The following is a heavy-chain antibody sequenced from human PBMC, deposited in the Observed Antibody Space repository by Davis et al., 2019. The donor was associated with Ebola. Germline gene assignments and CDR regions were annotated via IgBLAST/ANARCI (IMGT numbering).Heavy chain of an antibody. J-gene: IGHJ4*02. CDR3: ARVGVPAAIGYFDY. D-gene: IGHD2-2*01. CDR1: GGSISSYY. V-gene: IGHV4-59*01. CDR2: IYYSGST. Sequence: SDTLSLTCTVSGGSISSYYWSWIRQPPGEGLEWIGYIYYSGSTNYNPSLKSRVTISVDTSKNQFSLKLSSVTAADTAVYYCARVGVPAAIGYFDYWGQGTLVTVSS.